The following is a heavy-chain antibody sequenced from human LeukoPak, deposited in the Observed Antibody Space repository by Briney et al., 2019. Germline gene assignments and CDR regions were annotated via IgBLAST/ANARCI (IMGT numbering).Heavy chain of an antibody. CDR3: ARDGWRFGELSDY. J-gene: IGHJ4*02. CDR1: GFTFSSYA. CDR2: ISGGYIT. D-gene: IGHD3-10*01. Sequence: GRSLRLSCEASGFTFSSYAMAWVRQAPGKGLEWVSTISGGYITNYADTVKGRFTISRDNSKNTLFVQMNSLRPEDTAVYYCARDGWRFGELSDYWGQGTLVTVSS. V-gene: IGHV3-23*01.